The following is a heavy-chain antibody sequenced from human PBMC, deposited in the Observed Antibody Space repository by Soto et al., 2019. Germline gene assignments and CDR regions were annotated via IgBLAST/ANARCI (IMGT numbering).Heavy chain of an antibody. CDR1: GFTFSNYA. CDR3: AKEPNYDFWSGYRYFDS. J-gene: IGHJ4*02. V-gene: IGHV3-23*01. CDR2: MSGSGGST. D-gene: IGHD3-3*01. Sequence: DVQLLESGGGLVQPGGSLRLSCTASGFTFSNYAMSWVRLAPGKGLEWVSSMSGSGGSTYYADSVKGRFTISRDNSKKTLDLHMSSLRAEDTAFYYCAKEPNYDFWSGYRYFDSWGQGSLVTVSS.